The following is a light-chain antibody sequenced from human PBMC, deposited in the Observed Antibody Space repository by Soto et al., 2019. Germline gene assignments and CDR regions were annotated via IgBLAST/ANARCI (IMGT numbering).Light chain of an antibody. CDR2: GAS. Sequence: IVLTQSPGTLSLSPGERATLSCRASQSVRSSYLAWYQQKPGQAPRLLIYGASSRATGIPDRFTGSGSGTDFTLTISRLEPEDFALYYCQQYADSPLTFGGGAKVEI. V-gene: IGKV3-20*01. CDR1: QSVRSSY. J-gene: IGKJ4*01. CDR3: QQYADSPLT.